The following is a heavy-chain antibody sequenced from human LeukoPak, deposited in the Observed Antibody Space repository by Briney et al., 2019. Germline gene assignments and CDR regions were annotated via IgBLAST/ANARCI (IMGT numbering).Heavy chain of an antibody. Sequence: PSETLSLTCTVSGDSISSYYWSWIRQPPGKGLEWITYIHYSGSTNYNPSLKSRVSISVDTSKNQFSLKLRSVTAADTAVYYCARTAGSSSWTTWGQGTLVTVSS. J-gene: IGHJ5*02. D-gene: IGHD6-13*01. CDR3: ARTAGSSSWTT. V-gene: IGHV4-59*01. CDR1: GDSISSYY. CDR2: IHYSGST.